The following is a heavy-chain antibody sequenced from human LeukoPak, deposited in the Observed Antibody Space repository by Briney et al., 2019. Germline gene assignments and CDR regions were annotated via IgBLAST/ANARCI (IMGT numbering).Heavy chain of an antibody. D-gene: IGHD3-16*01. Sequence: GGSLRLSCAASGFTFDDYAMHWVRQAPGKGLEWVSGISWNSGSIGYADSVKGRFTISRDNAKNSLYLQMNSLRAEDTAVYYCARAFGLGSHFDYWGQGTLVTVSS. V-gene: IGHV3-9*01. CDR3: ARAFGLGSHFDY. CDR1: GFTFDDYA. CDR2: ISWNSGSI. J-gene: IGHJ4*02.